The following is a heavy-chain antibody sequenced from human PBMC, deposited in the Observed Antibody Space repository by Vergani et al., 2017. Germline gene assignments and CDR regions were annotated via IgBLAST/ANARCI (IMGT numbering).Heavy chain of an antibody. D-gene: IGHD3-10*01. J-gene: IGHJ6*02. CDR2: IIPIFGTA. Sequence: QVQLVQSGAEVKKPGSSVKVSCKASGGSFSSYAISWVRQAPGQGLEWMGGIIPIFGTANYAQKFQGRVTITADESTSTADMELSSLRSEDTAVYYCARSRRFGELLHTEPSYYDYGMDVWGQGTTVTVSS. CDR1: GGSFSSYA. V-gene: IGHV1-69*01. CDR3: ARSRRFGELLHTEPSYYDYGMDV.